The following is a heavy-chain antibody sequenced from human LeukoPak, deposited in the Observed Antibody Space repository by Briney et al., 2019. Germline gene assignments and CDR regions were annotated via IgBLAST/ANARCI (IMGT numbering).Heavy chain of an antibody. Sequence: ETLSLTCTVSGGSISSYYWSWIRQPPGKGLEWIGYIYYSGSTNYNLSLKSRVTILVDTSKNQFSLKLSSVTAADTAVYYCARDVGVGAPFDYWGQGTLVTVSS. CDR3: ARDVGVGAPFDY. CDR2: IYYSGST. J-gene: IGHJ4*02. V-gene: IGHV4-59*12. D-gene: IGHD1-26*01. CDR1: GGSISSYY.